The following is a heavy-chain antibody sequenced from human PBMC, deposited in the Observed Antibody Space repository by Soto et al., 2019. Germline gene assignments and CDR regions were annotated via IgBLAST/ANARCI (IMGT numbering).Heavy chain of an antibody. V-gene: IGHV2-5*02. CDR3: THRRRENDYGFY. D-gene: IGHD5-12*01. CDR1: GFSLSTSGVR. CDR2: IHWDDDK. Sequence: QITLKESGPTLVKPTQTLTLTCTVSGFSLSTSGVRVGWIRQPPGKALEWLALIHWDDDKRYSPSLKCTLIITKDTSKIQVVLTLANMDNMATGTCYCTHRRRENDYGFYWGQGTLVTVAS. J-gene: IGHJ4*02.